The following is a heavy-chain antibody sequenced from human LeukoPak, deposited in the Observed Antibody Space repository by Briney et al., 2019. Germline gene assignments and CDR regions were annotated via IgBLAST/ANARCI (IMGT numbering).Heavy chain of an antibody. V-gene: IGHV1-18*04. CDR3: ARENIDSSGWSSYYYYYYMDV. J-gene: IGHJ6*03. CDR1: GYTFTSYY. Sequence: ASVKVSCKASGYTFTSYYMHWVRQAPGQGLEWMGWISAYNGNTNYAQKLQGRVTMTTDTSTSTAYMELRSLRSDDTAVYYCARENIDSSGWSSYYYYYYMDVWGKGTTVTISS. CDR2: ISAYNGNT. D-gene: IGHD6-19*01.